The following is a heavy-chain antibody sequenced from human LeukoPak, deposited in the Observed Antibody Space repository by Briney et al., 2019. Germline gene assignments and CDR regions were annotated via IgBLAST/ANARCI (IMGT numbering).Heavy chain of an antibody. Sequence: PSETLSLTCTVSGYSISSGYYWGWIRQPPGKGLEWIGSIYYSGSTYYNPSLKSRVTISVDTSKNQFSLKLSSVTAADTAVYYCAREVPGYCSSTSCYTLPDYWGQGTLVTVSS. CDR2: IYYSGST. CDR3: AREVPGYCSSTSCYTLPDY. CDR1: GYSISSGYY. D-gene: IGHD2-2*02. V-gene: IGHV4-38-2*02. J-gene: IGHJ4*02.